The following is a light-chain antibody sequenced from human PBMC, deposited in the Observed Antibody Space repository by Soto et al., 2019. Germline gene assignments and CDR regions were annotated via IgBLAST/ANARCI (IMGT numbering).Light chain of an antibody. CDR1: QSVGAT. J-gene: IGKJ4*01. Sequence: EIVMTQSPATLSVSPGERATLSCRASQSVGATLACYQQKPGQAPRLLFYGASTRATGIPARFSGSGSGTEFTLIISSLQSEDFAVYFCLQYSDWPLTFGGGTNVEIK. V-gene: IGKV3-15*01. CDR3: LQYSDWPLT. CDR2: GAS.